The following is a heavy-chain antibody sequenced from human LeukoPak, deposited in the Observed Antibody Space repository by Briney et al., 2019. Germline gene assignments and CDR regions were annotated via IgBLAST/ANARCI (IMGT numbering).Heavy chain of an antibody. CDR3: ARGLAAAGASSAFDI. Sequence: GASVEVSCKASGYTFTSYYMHWVRQAPGQGLEWMGIINPSGGSTSYAQKFQGRVTMTRDTSTSTVYMELSSLRSEDTAVYYCARGLAAAGASSAFDIWGQGTMVTVSS. J-gene: IGHJ3*02. CDR2: INPSGGST. D-gene: IGHD6-13*01. V-gene: IGHV1-46*01. CDR1: GYTFTSYY.